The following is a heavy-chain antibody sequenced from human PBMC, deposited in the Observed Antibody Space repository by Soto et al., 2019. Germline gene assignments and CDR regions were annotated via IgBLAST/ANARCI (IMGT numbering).Heavy chain of an antibody. Sequence: PSETLSLTCTVSGGSISNSDYFWAWMRQPPGKGLEWVGTISHTGSPRYNPSLKSRVTISVDTSKNQFSLRLPSVTAADTAVFYCASQLESTTYFDYWGRGTLVTGLL. CDR3: ASQLESTTYFDY. CDR1: GGSISNSDYF. D-gene: IGHD1-1*01. J-gene: IGHJ4*02. V-gene: IGHV4-39*01. CDR2: ISHTGSP.